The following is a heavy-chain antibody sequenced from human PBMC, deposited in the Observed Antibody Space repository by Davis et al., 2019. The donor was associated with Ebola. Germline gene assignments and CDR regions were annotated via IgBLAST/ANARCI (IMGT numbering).Heavy chain of an antibody. CDR2: IYHSGST. CDR3: ARDRGGYTPYYFDY. J-gene: IGHJ4*02. CDR1: GYSISSGYY. D-gene: IGHD3-16*02. Sequence: MPSETLSLTCTVSGYSISSGYYWGWIRQPPGQGLEWIGSIYHSGSTYYNPSLKSRVTISVDTSKNQFSLKLSSVTAADTAVYYCARDRGGYTPYYFDYWGQGTLVTVSS. V-gene: IGHV4-38-2*02.